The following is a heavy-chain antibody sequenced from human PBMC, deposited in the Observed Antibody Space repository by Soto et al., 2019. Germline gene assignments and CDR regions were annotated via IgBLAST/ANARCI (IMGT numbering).Heavy chain of an antibody. V-gene: IGHV4-4*02. CDR2: IYRTGST. CDR1: GGSFTSNNW. Sequence: LSLTCAVSGGSFTSNNWWTWVRQPPGQGLEWIGEIYRTGSTNYNPSLKSRVTISLDKSENQFSLKVTSLTAADTAVYYCASRDRGTSVDYWGQGTLVTVSS. J-gene: IGHJ4*02. D-gene: IGHD1-7*01. CDR3: ASRDRGTSVDY.